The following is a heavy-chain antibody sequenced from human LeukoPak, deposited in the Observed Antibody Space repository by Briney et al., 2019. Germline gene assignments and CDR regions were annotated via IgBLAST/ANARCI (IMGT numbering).Heavy chain of an antibody. D-gene: IGHD6-13*01. CDR1: GLTFSSYA. CDR2: ISAGGTNT. V-gene: IGHV3-23*01. CDR3: AKDIEGAVGFYLDH. Sequence: GGSLRLPCAASGLTFSSYAMTWPRQVPGKGLDWVSSISAGGTNTYFAGSVKGRCTISRDNSKNTVFLQMKSLRAEDTAVYFCAKDIEGAVGFYLDHWGQGTLVTVSS. J-gene: IGHJ4*02.